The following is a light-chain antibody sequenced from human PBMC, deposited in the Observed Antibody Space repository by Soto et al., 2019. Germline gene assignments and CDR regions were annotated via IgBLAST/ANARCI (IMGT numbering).Light chain of an antibody. Sequence: EIVMTQCPPTQSLSRXAGAIPTCXXSQSISDTLAWYQQKPGQAPRLLIYGASSRATGIPDRFSGSGSGTDFTLTISRLEPEDFAVYYCQQYGSSPPTTFGQGTKVDIK. CDR2: GAS. CDR1: QSISDT. CDR3: QQYGSSPPTT. V-gene: IGKV3-20*01. J-gene: IGKJ1*01.